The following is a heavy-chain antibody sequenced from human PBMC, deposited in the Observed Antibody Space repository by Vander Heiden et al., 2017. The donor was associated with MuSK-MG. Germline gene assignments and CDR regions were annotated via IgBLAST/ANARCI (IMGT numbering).Heavy chain of an antibody. CDR3: ARTWTAYDY. J-gene: IGHJ4*02. CDR2: IIPALGTT. CDR1: GGTFSSHG. D-gene: IGHD2-21*01. V-gene: IGHV1-69*05. Sequence: QVQLVQSGAEVKKPGSSVKVSCRSSGGTFSSHGLIWVRQAPGQGLEWMGGIIPALGTTDYSQKFQGRLTITTDRSTGTAYMELSSLRSEDTAVYCCARTWTAYDYWGQGTLVTVSS.